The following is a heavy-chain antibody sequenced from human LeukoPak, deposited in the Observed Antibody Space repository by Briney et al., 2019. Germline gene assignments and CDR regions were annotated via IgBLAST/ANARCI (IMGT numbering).Heavy chain of an antibody. Sequence: SVKVSCKASGGTFSSYAISWVRQAPGQGLEWMGRIIPIFGTANYAQKFQGRVTITTDESTSTAYMELSSLRSEDTAVYYCARDSAGFXXTGXYAXWGQGTLV. J-gene: IGHJ4*02. CDR3: ARDSAGFXXTGXYAX. V-gene: IGHV1-69*05. CDR1: GGTFSSYA. CDR2: IIPIFGTA. D-gene: IGHD4-17*01.